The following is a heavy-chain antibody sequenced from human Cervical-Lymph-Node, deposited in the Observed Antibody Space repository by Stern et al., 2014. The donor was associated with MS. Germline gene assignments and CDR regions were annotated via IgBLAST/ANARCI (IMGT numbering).Heavy chain of an antibody. Sequence: VHLVESGGGVVQPGRSLRLSCAASGFTFSVYGMHWVRQAPGKGLEWVALISYDGSNKSYADSVKGRFTISRDNSKDTLYLQMNSLRSEDTAVYYCTKRESDFWSGGFDPWGQGTLVTVSS. D-gene: IGHD3-3*01. CDR2: ISYDGSNK. V-gene: IGHV3-30*18. CDR1: GFTFSVYG. J-gene: IGHJ5*02. CDR3: TKRESDFWSGGFDP.